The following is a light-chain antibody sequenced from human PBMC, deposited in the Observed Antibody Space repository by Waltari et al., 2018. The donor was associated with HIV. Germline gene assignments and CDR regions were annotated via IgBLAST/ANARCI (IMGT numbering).Light chain of an antibody. CDR2: GAS. Sequence: EIIMTQSPGTLSVSPRGRATLSCRASQSVSSKLAWYQQKPGQAPRLLIYGASTRATGIPGRFSGSGSGTEFTLTISSLQSEDSAVYYCQQYNNWPPWTFGQGTKVEIK. CDR3: QQYNNWPPWT. J-gene: IGKJ1*01. CDR1: QSVSSK. V-gene: IGKV3-15*01.